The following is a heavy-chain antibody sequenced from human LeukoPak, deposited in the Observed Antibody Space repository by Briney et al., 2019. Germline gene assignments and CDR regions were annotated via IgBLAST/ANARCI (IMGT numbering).Heavy chain of an antibody. J-gene: IGHJ6*02. CDR1: GFTFSSYA. V-gene: IGHV3-23*01. CDR3: ANAGYSSGWYESYYYGMDV. Sequence: PGGSLRLSCAASGFTFSSYAMSWVRQAPGKGLEWVSAISGSGGSTYYADSVKGRFTISRDNSKNTLYLQMNSLRAEDPAVYYCANAGYSSGWYESYYYGMDVWGQGTTVTVPS. CDR2: ISGSGGST. D-gene: IGHD6-19*01.